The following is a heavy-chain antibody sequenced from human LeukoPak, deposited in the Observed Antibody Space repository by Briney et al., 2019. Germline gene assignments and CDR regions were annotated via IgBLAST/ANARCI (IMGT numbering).Heavy chain of an antibody. CDR3: ARSPGRYSGYNRYFDY. CDR2: VSPNNGNT. Sequence: ASVKVSCKTSGYSFSTYGIHWLRQAPGQGLEWVGWVSPNNGNTHYAQRVQGRVSMTADTPTGTASMELRSLRSDDTAVYYCARSPGRYSGYNRYFDYWGQGTLVTVSS. J-gene: IGHJ4*02. CDR1: GYSFSTYG. D-gene: IGHD5-12*01. V-gene: IGHV1-18*04.